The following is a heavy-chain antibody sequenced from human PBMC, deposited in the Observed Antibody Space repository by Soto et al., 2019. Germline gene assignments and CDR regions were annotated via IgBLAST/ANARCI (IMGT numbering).Heavy chain of an antibody. CDR1: GYSISSGYY. J-gene: IGHJ5*02. CDR3: ARESNDFWSGYYSGWFDP. V-gene: IGHV4-38-2*02. CDR2: IYHSGST. D-gene: IGHD3-3*01. Sequence: PSETLSLTCAVYGYSISSGYYWGWIRQPPGKGLEWIGSIYHSGSTYYNPSLKSRVTISVDTSKNQFSLKLSSVTAADTAVYYCARESNDFWSGYYSGWFDPWGQGTLVTVSS.